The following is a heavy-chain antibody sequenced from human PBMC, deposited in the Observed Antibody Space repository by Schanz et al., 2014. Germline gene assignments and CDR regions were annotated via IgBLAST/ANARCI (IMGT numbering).Heavy chain of an antibody. J-gene: IGHJ4*02. CDR2: IWNNGVTK. CDR1: GFSLNTYG. V-gene: IGHV3-33*01. D-gene: IGHD4-17*01. CDR3: ARPRFDYGEVDY. Sequence: QAQLIESGGGVVQPGTSLILSCSVSGFSLNTYGIHWFRQPAGKGLEWVAVIWNNGVTKYYADSVRGRFTIYRDRFQNTLYLRMSSLRAEDTAVYYCARPRFDYGEVDYWGQGTLVTVSS.